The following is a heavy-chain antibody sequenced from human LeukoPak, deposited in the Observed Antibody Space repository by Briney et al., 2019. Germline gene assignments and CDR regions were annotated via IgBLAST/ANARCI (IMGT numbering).Heavy chain of an antibody. D-gene: IGHD3-22*01. CDR1: GGSISSDY. Sequence: SETLSLTCTVSGGSISSDYWSWIRQPPGKGLEWIGYIYDSGSTNYNPSLKSRLTISLDTSKNQFSLKLSSVTAADTAVYYCARSVVRGGPDSSLRWFDPWGQGTQVTVSS. V-gene: IGHV4-59*08. J-gene: IGHJ5*02. CDR2: IYDSGST. CDR3: ARSVVRGGPDSSLRWFDP.